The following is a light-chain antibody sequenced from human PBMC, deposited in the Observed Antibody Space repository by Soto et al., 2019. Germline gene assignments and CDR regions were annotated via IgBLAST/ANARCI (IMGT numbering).Light chain of an antibody. CDR2: DAS. CDR1: QSVSSY. CDR3: QQRSNWPPIT. V-gene: IGKV3-11*01. Sequence: EIMLTQSPATLSLSPGERATLSCRASQSVSSYLAWYQQKPGQAPRLLIYDASNRATGIPARFSGSGSGTDFTLTISSLEPEDFAVYYCQQRSNWPPITFGQGRRLEI. J-gene: IGKJ5*01.